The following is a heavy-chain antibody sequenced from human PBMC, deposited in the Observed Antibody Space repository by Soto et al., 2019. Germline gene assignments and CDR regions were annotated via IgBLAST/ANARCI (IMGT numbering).Heavy chain of an antibody. V-gene: IGHV3-30-3*01. J-gene: IGHJ4*02. CDR1: GFTFDDYA. Sequence: VQLVESGGGLVQPGRSLRLSCAASGFTFDDYAMHWVRQAPGKGLEWVAVISYDGSNKYYADSVKGRFTISRDNSKNTLYLQMNSLRAEDTAVYYCARGRDYLGGDFDYWGQGTLVTVSS. D-gene: IGHD3-16*01. CDR3: ARGRDYLGGDFDY. CDR2: ISYDGSNK.